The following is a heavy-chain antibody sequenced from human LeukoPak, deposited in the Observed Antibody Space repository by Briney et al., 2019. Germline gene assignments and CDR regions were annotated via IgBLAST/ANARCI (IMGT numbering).Heavy chain of an antibody. CDR2: IYYSGRT. CDR3: ATDSSSYDAFDI. J-gene: IGHJ3*02. CDR1: GGSISSSSYY. V-gene: IGHV4-39*07. D-gene: IGHD6-6*01. Sequence: SETLSLTCTVSGGSISSSSYYWGWIRQPPGKGLEWIGNIYYSGRTYYNPSLKSRVTISLDTSKNQFSLRLSSVTAADTAVYHCATDSSSYDAFDIWGQGTMVTVSS.